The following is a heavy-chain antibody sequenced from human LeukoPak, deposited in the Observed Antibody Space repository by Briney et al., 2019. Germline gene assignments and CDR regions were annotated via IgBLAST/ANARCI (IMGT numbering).Heavy chain of an antibody. CDR1: GFTFSSYA. D-gene: IGHD2/OR15-2a*01. V-gene: IGHV3-23*01. Sequence: GGSLRLSCAASGFTFSSYAMSWVRQAPGKGLEWVSAISGSGGSTYYADSVKGRLTISRDNSKNTLYLQMNSLRAEDTAIYYCAREGPRGNSQFDYWGQGTLVTVSS. CDR3: AREGPRGNSQFDY. J-gene: IGHJ4*02. CDR2: ISGSGGST.